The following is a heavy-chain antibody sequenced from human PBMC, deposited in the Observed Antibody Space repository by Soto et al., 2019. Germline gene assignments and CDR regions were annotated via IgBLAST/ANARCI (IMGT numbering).Heavy chain of an antibody. D-gene: IGHD5-18*01. CDR3: ARRPEYTYGLDWYFDL. CDR1: GFSLSSNGVG. Sequence: QIALKESGPTTVKPTQTLTLTCSFSGFSLSSNGVGVGWIRQPPGKGLEWLGIIYWDDDTRYSPSLKSRLIITKDSSKHQVVLTVTNMDPVDTATYYCARRPEYTYGLDWYFDLWGRGILVTVSS. V-gene: IGHV2-5*02. J-gene: IGHJ2*01. CDR2: IYWDDDT.